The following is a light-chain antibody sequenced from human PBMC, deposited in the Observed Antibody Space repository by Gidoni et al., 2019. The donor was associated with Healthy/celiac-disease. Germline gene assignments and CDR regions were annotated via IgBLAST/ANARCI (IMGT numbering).Light chain of an antibody. Sequence: EIVMTQSPATLSVSSGERATLSCRASQSVSSNLAWYQQKPGQAPRLLIYGASTRATGIPARFSGSGSGTEFTLTISSLQSEDFAVYYCQQYNNWLPKTFGQGTKVEIK. CDR2: GAS. V-gene: IGKV3-15*01. CDR3: QQYNNWLPKT. CDR1: QSVSSN. J-gene: IGKJ1*01.